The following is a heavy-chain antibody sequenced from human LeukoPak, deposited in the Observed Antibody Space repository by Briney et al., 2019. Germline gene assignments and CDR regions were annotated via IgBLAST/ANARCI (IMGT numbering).Heavy chain of an antibody. CDR1: GGSFSGYY. J-gene: IGHJ4*02. CDR2: ISHSGST. Sequence: SSETLSLTCAVYGGSFSGYYWSWIRQPPGKGLEWIGEISHSGSTDYNPSLKSRVTISVDTSKNQFSLKLSSVTAADTAVYFCARERGESYFDYWGQGTLVTVSS. D-gene: IGHD7-27*01. CDR3: ARERGESYFDY. V-gene: IGHV4-34*01.